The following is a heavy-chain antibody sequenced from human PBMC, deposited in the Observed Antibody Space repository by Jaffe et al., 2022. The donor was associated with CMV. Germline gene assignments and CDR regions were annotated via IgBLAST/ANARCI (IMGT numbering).Heavy chain of an antibody. Sequence: QVQLVESGGGVVQPGRSLRLSCAASGFTFGNYGMHWVRQAPGKGLEWVAIIWYDGSNEYYGDSVKGRFIISRDNSKNTLYLQMNSLRVDDTAVYYCAREGPVWPPALSVGMDVWGQGTTVTVS. D-gene: IGHD2-2*01. J-gene: IGHJ6*02. V-gene: IGHV3-33*01. CDR1: GFTFGNYG. CDR3: AREGPVWPPALSVGMDV. CDR2: IWYDGSNE.